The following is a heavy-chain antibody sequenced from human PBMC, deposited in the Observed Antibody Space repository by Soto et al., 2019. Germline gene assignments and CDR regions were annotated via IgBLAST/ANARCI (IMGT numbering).Heavy chain of an antibody. V-gene: IGHV3-11*01. CDR3: ASGGSLAPEY. D-gene: IGHD3-16*01. CDR2: IGSSGRTI. CDR1: GFSFSDYY. J-gene: IGHJ4*02. Sequence: QVQLVESGGGLVKPGESLRLSCAASGFSFSDYYMTWIRQAPGKGLEWVSSIGSSGRTIYYADSVKGRFTISRDNAKKSVILQMSSLSVEDTAVYYCASGGSLAPEYWGQGTLVTVSS.